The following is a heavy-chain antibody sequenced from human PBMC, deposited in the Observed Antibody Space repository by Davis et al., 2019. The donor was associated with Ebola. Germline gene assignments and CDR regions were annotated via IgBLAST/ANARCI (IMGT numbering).Heavy chain of an antibody. Sequence: GESLKISCAASGFTFSSYWMSWVRQAPGKGLEWVANIKQDGSEKYYVDSVKGRFTISRDNAKNSLYLQMNSLRAEDTAVYYCARDQYYDILITLYGMDVWGQGTTVTVSS. CDR2: IKQDGSEK. D-gene: IGHD3-9*01. J-gene: IGHJ6*02. CDR3: ARDQYYDILITLYGMDV. V-gene: IGHV3-7*03. CDR1: GFTFSSYW.